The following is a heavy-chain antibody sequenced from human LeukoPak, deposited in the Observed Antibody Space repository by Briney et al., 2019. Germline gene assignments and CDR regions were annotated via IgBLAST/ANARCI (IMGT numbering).Heavy chain of an antibody. V-gene: IGHV3-9*01. J-gene: IGHJ4*02. Sequence: GRSLRLSCAASGFTFDDYAMHWVRQAPGKGLEWVSGISWNSGSIGYADSVKGRFTISRDNAKNSLYLQMNSLRAEDTALYYCARDQLGYYDSSGPFDYWGQGTLVTVSS. CDR3: ARDQLGYYDSSGPFDY. CDR1: GFTFDDYA. CDR2: ISWNSGSI. D-gene: IGHD3-22*01.